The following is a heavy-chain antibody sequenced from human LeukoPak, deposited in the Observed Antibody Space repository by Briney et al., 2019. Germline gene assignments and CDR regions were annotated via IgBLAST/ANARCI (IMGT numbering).Heavy chain of an antibody. V-gene: IGHV3-7*01. CDR1: GFTFSSYW. J-gene: IGHJ4*02. Sequence: GGSLRLSCAASGFTFSSYWMSWVRQAPGKGLEWVANIKQDGSEKYYVDSVKGRFTISRDNAKNSLYLQMNSLRAEDTAVYYCARDAMVRGVWAFDYWGQGTLVTVSS. D-gene: IGHD3-10*01. CDR2: IKQDGSEK. CDR3: ARDAMVRGVWAFDY.